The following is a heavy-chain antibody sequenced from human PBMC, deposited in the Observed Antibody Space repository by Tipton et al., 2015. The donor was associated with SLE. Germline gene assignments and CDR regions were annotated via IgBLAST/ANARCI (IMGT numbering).Heavy chain of an antibody. Sequence: TLSLTCAVYGGSFRGYYWSWIRQPPGKGLEWIGEINNSGRTNYNPSLKSRVTISVDTSKNQFSLKLSSVTAADTAVYYCARGLRESSWSNDAFDIWGQGTMVTVSS. J-gene: IGHJ3*02. CDR1: GGSFRGYY. CDR3: ARGLRESSWSNDAFDI. CDR2: INNSGRT. V-gene: IGHV4-34*01. D-gene: IGHD6-13*01.